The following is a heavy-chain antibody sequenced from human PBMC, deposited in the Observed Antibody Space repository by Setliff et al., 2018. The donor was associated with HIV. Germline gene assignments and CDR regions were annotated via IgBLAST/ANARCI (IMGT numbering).Heavy chain of an antibody. CDR2: IHSSGST. J-gene: IGHJ4*02. CDR1: GGPFSGYF. CDR3: ATLDHSGGNFLAY. D-gene: IGHD2-21*02. Sequence: SETLSLTCGVFGGPFSGYFCNWIRQPPGKGPEWIGYIHSSGSTIYNPSLKSRITISLDTSKEQFSLELSSATAADTAVYYCATLDHSGGNFLAYWGQGTLVTVSS. V-gene: IGHV4-4*09.